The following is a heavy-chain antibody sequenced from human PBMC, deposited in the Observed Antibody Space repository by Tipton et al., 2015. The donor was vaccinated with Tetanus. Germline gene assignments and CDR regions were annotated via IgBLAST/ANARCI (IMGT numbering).Heavy chain of an antibody. CDR3: ARGPGAGVRGAAPPDY. V-gene: IGHV4-34*01. J-gene: IGHJ4*02. D-gene: IGHD3-10*01. CDR2: INHSGST. Sequence: GLVKPSETLSLTCAVYGGSFSGYYWSWIRQPPGKGLEWIGEINHSGSTNYNPSLKSRVTISVDTSKNQFSLKLSSVTAADTAVYYCARGPGAGVRGAAPPDYWGQGTLVTVSS. CDR1: GGSFSGYY.